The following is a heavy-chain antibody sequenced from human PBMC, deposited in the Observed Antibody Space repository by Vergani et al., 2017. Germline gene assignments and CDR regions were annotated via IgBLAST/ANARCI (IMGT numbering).Heavy chain of an antibody. CDR2: IYTSGST. V-gene: IGHV4-61*02. CDR1: GGSISSGSYY. Sequence: QVQLQESGPGLVKPSQTLSLTCPVSGGSISSGSYYWGWIRHPAGKGLEWIGRIYTSGSTNYNPSLKSRVTISVDTSKNQFSLKLSSVTAADTAVYYCARYSSIAARRYYYYMEVWGKGTTVTVSS. J-gene: IGHJ6*03. CDR3: ARYSSIAARRYYYYMEV. D-gene: IGHD6-6*01.